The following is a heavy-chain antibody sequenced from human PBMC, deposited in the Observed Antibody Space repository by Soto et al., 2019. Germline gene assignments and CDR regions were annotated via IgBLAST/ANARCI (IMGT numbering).Heavy chain of an antibody. J-gene: IGHJ4*02. CDR2: VYYTGST. Sequence: SETLSLTCSVSGGSISGSYWSWIRQSPGKGLEWLGYVYYTGSTNYSPSLRSRGSISVDTSKNEFSLRLSSVTAADTAVYFCARSVAVTVAHIDYWGQGTQVTVSS. CDR3: ARSVAVTVAHIDY. D-gene: IGHD3-3*01. V-gene: IGHV4-59*01. CDR1: GGSISGSY.